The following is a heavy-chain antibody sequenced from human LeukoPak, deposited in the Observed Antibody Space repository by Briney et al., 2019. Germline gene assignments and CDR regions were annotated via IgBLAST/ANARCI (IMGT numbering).Heavy chain of an antibody. CDR2: ISSSGSTI. CDR3: ARVQGGVLGIRYYYYGMDV. J-gene: IGHJ6*02. Sequence: GGSLRLSCAASGFTFSDYYMSWIRQAPGKGLEWVSYISSSGSTIYYAGSVKGRFTISRDNAKNSLYLQMNSLRAEDTAVYYCARVQGGVLGIRYYYYGMDVWGQGTTVTVSS. V-gene: IGHV3-11*01. CDR1: GFTFSDYY. D-gene: IGHD3-16*01.